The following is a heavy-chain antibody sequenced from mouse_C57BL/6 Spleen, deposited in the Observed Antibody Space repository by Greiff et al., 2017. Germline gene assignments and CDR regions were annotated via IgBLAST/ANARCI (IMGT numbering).Heavy chain of an antibody. CDR2: IYPGDGDN. V-gene: IGHV1-82*01. Sequence: VQLQQSGPELVKPGASVKISCKASGYAFSSSWLNWVKQRPGPGLEWIGRIYPGDGDNNYNGKFKGKATLTADKSSSTAYRQLSSLTSEDSAVYFCAMYYYGSISYYLDYWGQGTTLTVSS. J-gene: IGHJ2*01. CDR1: GYAFSSSW. D-gene: IGHD1-1*01. CDR3: AMYYYGSISYYLDY.